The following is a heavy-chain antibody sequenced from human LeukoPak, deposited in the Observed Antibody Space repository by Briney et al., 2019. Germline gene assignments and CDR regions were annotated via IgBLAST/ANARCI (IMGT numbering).Heavy chain of an antibody. CDR1: GGTFSSYA. V-gene: IGHV1-18*01. CDR3: ARKAVGSFYYYYMDV. J-gene: IGHJ6*03. D-gene: IGHD6-19*01. CDR2: ISAYNGNT. Sequence: GASVKVSCKASGGTFSSYAISWVRQAPGQGLEWMGWISAYNGNTNYAQKLQGRVTMTTDTSTSTAYMELRSLRSDDTAVYYCARKAVGSFYYYYMDVWGKGTTVTVSS.